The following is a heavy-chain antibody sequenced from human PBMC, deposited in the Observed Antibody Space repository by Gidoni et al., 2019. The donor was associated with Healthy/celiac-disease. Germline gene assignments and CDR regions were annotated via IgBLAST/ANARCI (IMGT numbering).Heavy chain of an antibody. CDR1: GFTFSSYW. Sequence: EVQLVESGGGLVQPGGYLRLSCAASGFTFSSYWMHWVRQAPGKGLVWVSRINSDGSSTSYADSVKGRFTISRDNAKNTLYLQMNSLRAEDTAVYYCAREAPSHGGLDYWGQGTLVTVSS. D-gene: IGHD4-17*01. J-gene: IGHJ4*02. CDR2: INSDGSST. CDR3: AREAPSHGGLDY. V-gene: IGHV3-74*01.